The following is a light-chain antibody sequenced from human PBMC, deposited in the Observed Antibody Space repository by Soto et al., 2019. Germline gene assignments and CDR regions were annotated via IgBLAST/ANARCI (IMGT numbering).Light chain of an antibody. CDR3: IQALQSPPVP. Sequence: DIVMTQSPLSLPVTPGEPASISCRSSQSLLHSNGYNYLDWYLQKPGQSPQLLIYLGSNRASGVPDRFSGSGSGTDFTLKITRVEAEDVGVYYCIQALQSPPVPFGAGTTVDIX. J-gene: IGKJ4*01. CDR2: LGS. CDR1: QSLLHSNGYNY. V-gene: IGKV2-28*01.